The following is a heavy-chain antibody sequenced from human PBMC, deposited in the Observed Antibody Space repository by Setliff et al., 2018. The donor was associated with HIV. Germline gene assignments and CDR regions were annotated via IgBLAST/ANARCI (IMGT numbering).Heavy chain of an antibody. CDR1: GGTLSSRDYN. D-gene: IGHD1-26*01. Sequence: SETLSLTCSVSGGTLSSRDYNWGWIRQPPGKGLEWIGSVYYSGSVNCNPSLKSRVTMSVDTSKNQFTLNLNSVTAADTAVYYCARHRGSYLDPLDVCGRGTMVTVSS. CDR3: ARHRGSYLDPLDV. CDR2: VYYSGSV. V-gene: IGHV4-39*01. J-gene: IGHJ3*01.